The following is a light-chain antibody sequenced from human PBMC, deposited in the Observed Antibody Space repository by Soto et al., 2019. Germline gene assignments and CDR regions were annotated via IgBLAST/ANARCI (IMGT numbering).Light chain of an antibody. CDR1: GNDVGAYNY. J-gene: IGLJ1*01. CDR2: GVV. V-gene: IGLV2-11*01. CDR3: CSYAGGYTYL. Sequence: QSALTQPRSVSGAPGQSVTISCTGTGNDVGAYNYVSWYQQHPGRPPKLLIYGVVRWPSGVPDRFSGSKSGNTGSLTISGLQAEDEADYFCCSYAGGYTYLFGNGTKLTVL.